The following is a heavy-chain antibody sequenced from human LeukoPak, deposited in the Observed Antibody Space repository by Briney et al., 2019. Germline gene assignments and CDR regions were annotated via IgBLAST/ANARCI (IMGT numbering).Heavy chain of an antibody. D-gene: IGHD2/OR15-2a*01. J-gene: IGHJ4*02. V-gene: IGHV3-23*01. CDR2: FAGGA. Sequence: GGSLRLSCAASGFTFRSYVMSWVRRAPGKGLEWVSAFAGGAYYADSVKGRFTISRDNSKNTVYLQMDSLRADDTAVYYCAKDQYRDYFRGADYWGQGTLVTVSS. CDR3: AKDQYRDYFRGADY. CDR1: GFTFRSYV.